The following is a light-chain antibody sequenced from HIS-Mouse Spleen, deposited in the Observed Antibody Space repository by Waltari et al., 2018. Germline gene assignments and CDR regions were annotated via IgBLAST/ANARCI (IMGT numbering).Light chain of an antibody. CDR3: QTWGTGIWV. J-gene: IGLJ3*02. Sequence: QLVLTQSPSASASLGASVKLTFTLSSGHSRYAISRHQQQPVKGPRYLMKLNSDGSHSKGDGIPDRFSGSSSGAERYLTISSLQSEDEADYYCQTWGTGIWVFGGGTKLTVL. CDR1: SGHSRYA. CDR2: LNSDGSH. V-gene: IGLV4-69*01.